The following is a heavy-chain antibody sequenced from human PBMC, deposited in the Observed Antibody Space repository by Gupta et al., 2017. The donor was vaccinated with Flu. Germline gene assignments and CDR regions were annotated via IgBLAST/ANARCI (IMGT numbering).Heavy chain of an antibody. Sequence: QVQLVQSVTEVRKPGSSVKVSFNSSGGTFDGYSVTWVRQAPGQGLEWMGGVIPVRGAATDAQKLQGRVTMTAYKYQCTELMDSRTSKYADTAVYGGAREYICGGDCYALDSWGPGTPVSVSS. CDR1: GGTFDGYS. CDR2: VIPVRGAA. CDR3: AREYICGGDCYALDS. J-gene: IGHJ5*01. D-gene: IGHD2-21*02. V-gene: IGHV1-69*06.